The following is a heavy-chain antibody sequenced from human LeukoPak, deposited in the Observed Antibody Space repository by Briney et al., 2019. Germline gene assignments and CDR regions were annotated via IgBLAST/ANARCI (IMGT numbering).Heavy chain of an antibody. Sequence: SETLSLTCAVYGGSFSGYYWSWIRQPPGKGLEWIGYIYYSGSTNYNPSLKSRVTISVDTSKNQFSLKLSSVTAADTAVYYCARVLLWFGEPNWFDPWGQGTLVTVSS. V-gene: IGHV4-59*01. D-gene: IGHD3-10*01. CDR1: GGSFSGYY. J-gene: IGHJ5*02. CDR2: IYYSGST. CDR3: ARVLLWFGEPNWFDP.